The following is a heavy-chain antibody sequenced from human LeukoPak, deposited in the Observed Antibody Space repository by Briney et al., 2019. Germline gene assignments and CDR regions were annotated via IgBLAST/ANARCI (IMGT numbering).Heavy chain of an antibody. V-gene: IGHV3-33*01. CDR1: GFTFSSYG. J-gene: IGHJ3*02. CDR2: IWYDGSNK. Sequence: GVSLRLSCAASGFTFSSYGMHWVRQAPGKGLEWVAVIWYDGSNKYYADSVKGRFTISRDNSKNTLYLQMNSLRAEDTAVYYCAGAYCGGDCYSWAFDIWGQGAMVTVSS. CDR3: AGAYCGGDCYSWAFDI. D-gene: IGHD2-21*01.